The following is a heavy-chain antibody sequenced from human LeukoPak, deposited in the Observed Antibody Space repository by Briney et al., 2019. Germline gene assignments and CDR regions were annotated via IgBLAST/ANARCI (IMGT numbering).Heavy chain of an antibody. D-gene: IGHD5-12*01. J-gene: IGHJ4*02. CDR2: ITDAVGST. CDR3: AKEIFSGLLYIDY. Sequence: GGSLRLSCAASGFTFSSSSISWARQAPGKGLEWVSAITDAVGSTHYADSVKGRFTISSDNSKNTVYLQMNSLRPEDMAVYYCAKEIFSGLLYIDYWGQGTLVTVSS. V-gene: IGHV3-23*01. CDR1: GFTFSSSS.